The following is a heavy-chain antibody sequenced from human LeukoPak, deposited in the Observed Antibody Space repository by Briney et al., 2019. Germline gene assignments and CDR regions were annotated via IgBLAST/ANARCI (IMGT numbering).Heavy chain of an antibody. J-gene: IGHJ3*02. CDR3: AREVGKYQLLNAFDI. CDR2: INPSGGST. CDR1: GYTFTSYY. V-gene: IGHV1-46*01. D-gene: IGHD2-2*01. Sequence: ASVKVSCKASGYTFTSYYMHWVGQAPGQGLEWMGIINPSGGSTSYAQKFQGRVTMTRDTSTSTVYMELSSLRSEDTAVYYCAREVGKYQLLNAFDIWGQGTMVTVSS.